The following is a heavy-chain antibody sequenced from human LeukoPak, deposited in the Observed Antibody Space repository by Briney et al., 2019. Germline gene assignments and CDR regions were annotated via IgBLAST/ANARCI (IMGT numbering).Heavy chain of an antibody. V-gene: IGHV5-10-1*01. D-gene: IGHD4-17*01. Sequence: LGESLKISCKGSGYSFTSYWISWVRPMPGKGLEWMGRIDPSDSYTNYSPSFQGHVTISADKSISTAYLQWSSLKASDTAMYYCAVGDYGPSGMDVWGKGTTVTVSS. CDR3: AVGDYGPSGMDV. J-gene: IGHJ6*04. CDR2: IDPSDSYT. CDR1: GYSFTSYW.